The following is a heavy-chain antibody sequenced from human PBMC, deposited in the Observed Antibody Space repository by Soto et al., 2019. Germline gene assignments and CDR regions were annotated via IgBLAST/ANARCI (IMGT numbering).Heavy chain of an antibody. J-gene: IGHJ4*02. Sequence: EVHLVESGGGLVQPGGSLRLSRAASGFTVSGHYMSWVRQAPGKGLEWVSVIYSGGSTYYANSVTGRFTISRDNSRNTVYLQMNSLRAEDTAVYYCARDRAISDYRSSGALGLWGQGTLVSVSS. CDR3: ARDRAISDYRSSGALGL. CDR1: GFTVSGHY. V-gene: IGHV3-66*01. D-gene: IGHD6-6*01. CDR2: IYSGGST.